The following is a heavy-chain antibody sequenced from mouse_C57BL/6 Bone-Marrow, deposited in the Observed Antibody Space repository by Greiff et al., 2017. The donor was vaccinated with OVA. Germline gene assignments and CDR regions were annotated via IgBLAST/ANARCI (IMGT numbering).Heavy chain of an antibody. CDR2: ISYDGSN. D-gene: IGHD1-1*01. CDR3: ARAGDYYGSSFYYAMDY. J-gene: IGHJ4*01. CDR1: GYSITSGYY. V-gene: IGHV3-6*01. Sequence: DVKLQESGPGLVKPSQSLSLTCSVTGYSITSGYYWNWIRQFPGNKLEWMGYISYDGSNNYNPSLKNRISITRDTSKNQFFLKLNSVTTEDTATYYCARAGDYYGSSFYYAMDYWGQGTSVTVSS.